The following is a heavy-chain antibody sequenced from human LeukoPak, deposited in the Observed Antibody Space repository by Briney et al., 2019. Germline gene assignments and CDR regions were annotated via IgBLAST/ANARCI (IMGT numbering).Heavy chain of an antibody. CDR3: ARDSDY. J-gene: IGHJ4*02. CDR2: IPYDGSNK. V-gene: IGHV3-30-3*01. Sequence: PGRSLRLSCAASGFTFSSYAMHWFRQAPGKGLEWVAVIPYDGSNKDFADSVKGRFTISRDNSKNTVYLQMNSLRPEDTAVYFCARDSDYWGQGTLVTVSS. CDR1: GFTFSSYA.